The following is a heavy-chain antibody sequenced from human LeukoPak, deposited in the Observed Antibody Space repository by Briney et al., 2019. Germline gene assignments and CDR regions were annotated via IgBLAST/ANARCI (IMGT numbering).Heavy chain of an antibody. D-gene: IGHD3-3*01. CDR1: GGSITRDF. Sequence: SETLSLTSAVSGGSITRDFGTWIRQPPGKGLRWLGCMYYSWSSSYKPSLKSRVIISVDTSKIQISMKLISVTAADTAVYYCARAVGPRYYDFWSPFDYWGQGTLVTVSS. CDR2: MYYSWSS. CDR3: ARAVGPRYYDFWSPFDY. J-gene: IGHJ4*02. V-gene: IGHV4-59*12.